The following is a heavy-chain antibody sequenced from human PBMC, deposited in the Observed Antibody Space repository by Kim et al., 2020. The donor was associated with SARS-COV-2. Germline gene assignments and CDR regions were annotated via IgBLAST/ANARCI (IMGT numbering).Heavy chain of an antibody. CDR3: ARVPYGDYRRDFDH. J-gene: IGHJ4*01. Sequence: ASVKVSCKASGYIFDDYGVSWVRQAPGQGLEWMGWISTYNGNTNYAQNLQGRVTMTSDTSTSTAYMEVRGLRSDDTAVYYCARVPYGDYRRDFDHWGQGT. CDR2: ISTYNGNT. D-gene: IGHD4-17*01. V-gene: IGHV1-18*01. CDR1: GYIFDDYG.